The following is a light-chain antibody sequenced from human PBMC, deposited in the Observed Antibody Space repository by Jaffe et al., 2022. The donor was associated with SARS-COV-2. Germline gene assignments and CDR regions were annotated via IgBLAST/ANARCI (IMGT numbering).Light chain of an antibody. CDR3: QQYGSSSPLT. J-gene: IGKJ4*01. V-gene: IGKV3-20*01. CDR1: QSISSSF. CDR2: GAS. Sequence: EIVLTQSPGTLSLSPGERATLSCRASQSISSSFLAWYQQKPGQAPRLLIYGASSRATDIPERFSASGSGTDFILTISRLEPEDFAVYYCQQYGSSSPLTFGGGTKVEIK.